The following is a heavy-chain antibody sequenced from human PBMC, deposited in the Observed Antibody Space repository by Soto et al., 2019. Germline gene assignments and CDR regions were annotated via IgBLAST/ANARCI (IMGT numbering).Heavy chain of an antibody. J-gene: IGHJ6*02. D-gene: IGHD3-10*01. CDR3: ARVYGSGSYYNDYGMDV. CDR2: IIPIFGTA. Sequence: ASVKVSCKASGGTFSSYAISWVRQAPGQGLEWMGGIIPIFGTANYAQKFQGRVTITADESTSTAYMELSSLRSEDTAVYYCARVYGSGSYYNDYGMDVWGQGTTVTVSS. CDR1: GGTFSSYA. V-gene: IGHV1-69*13.